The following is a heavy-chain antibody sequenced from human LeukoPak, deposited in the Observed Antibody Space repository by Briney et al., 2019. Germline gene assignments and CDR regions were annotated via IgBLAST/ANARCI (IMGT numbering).Heavy chain of an antibody. CDR2: INTNTGNP. D-gene: IGHD3-3*01. J-gene: IGHJ5*02. Sequence: ASVKVSCKASGYTFTSYAMNWVRQAPGQGLEWMGWINTNTGNPTYAQGFTGRFVFSLDTSVSTAYLQISSLKAEDTAVYYCARTLVEEPLRFLEWSLGDNWFDPWGQGTLVTVSS. V-gene: IGHV7-4-1*02. CDR1: GYTFTSYA. CDR3: ARTLVEEPLRFLEWSLGDNWFDP.